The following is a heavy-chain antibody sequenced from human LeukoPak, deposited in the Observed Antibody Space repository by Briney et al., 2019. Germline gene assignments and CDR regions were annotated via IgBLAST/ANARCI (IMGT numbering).Heavy chain of an antibody. CDR3: ATNGGGDSGYGNFDY. Sequence: GGSLRLSCAVSGFTFDDYAMHWVRQVPGRGLEWVSGISWNSDTIDLADSVKGRFTISRDNAKNSLYLQMNRLRAEDTALYYCATNGGGDSGYGNFDYWGQGTLVTVSS. CDR1: GFTFDDYA. V-gene: IGHV3-9*01. D-gene: IGHD5-12*01. J-gene: IGHJ4*02. CDR2: ISWNSDTI.